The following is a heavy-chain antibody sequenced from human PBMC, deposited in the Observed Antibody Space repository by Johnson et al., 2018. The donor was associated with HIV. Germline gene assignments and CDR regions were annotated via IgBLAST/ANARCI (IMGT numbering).Heavy chain of an antibody. J-gene: IGHJ3*02. CDR1: GFTFSYHG. V-gene: IGHV3-30*02. D-gene: IGHD2-15*01. CDR2: IRYDGSNK. CDR3: ARAVCRGGRCYSHDAFDI. Sequence: VQLVESGGGVVQPGESLRLSCRTFGFTFSYHGMHWVRQAPGKGLEWVAFIRYDGSNKYYADSVKGRFTISRDNSKNTLYLQMNSLRAGDTALYYCARAVCRGGRCYSHDAFDIWGQGTMVTVSS.